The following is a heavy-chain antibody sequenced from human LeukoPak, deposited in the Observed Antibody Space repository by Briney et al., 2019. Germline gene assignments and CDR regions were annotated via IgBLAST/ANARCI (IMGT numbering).Heavy chain of an antibody. D-gene: IGHD5-18*01. CDR3: LTIVETTTGAFDI. CDR2: LNADDKTT. V-gene: IGHV3-74*01. J-gene: IGHJ3*02. CDR1: GFTFSRYW. Sequence: GRSLRLSCAASGFTFSRYWLHWVRQPPGKGLVWLSRLNADDKTTSYADSVKGRFTTSGDDARKTLYLQMNSLSAEDTAVYYCLTIVETTTGAFDIWGQGAMVTVSS.